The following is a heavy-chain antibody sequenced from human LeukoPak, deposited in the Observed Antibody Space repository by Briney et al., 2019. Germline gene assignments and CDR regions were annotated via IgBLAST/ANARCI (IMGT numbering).Heavy chain of an antibody. Sequence: ASVKVSCKASGYTFTSYYMHWVRQAPGQGLEWMGIINPSGGSTSYAQKFQGRVTMTRNTSISTAYMELSSLRSEDTAVYYCARGLYYYGSGSSNWFDPWGQGTLVTVSS. CDR3: ARGLYYYGSGSSNWFDP. CDR2: INPSGGST. D-gene: IGHD3-10*01. V-gene: IGHV1-46*01. CDR1: GYTFTSYY. J-gene: IGHJ5*02.